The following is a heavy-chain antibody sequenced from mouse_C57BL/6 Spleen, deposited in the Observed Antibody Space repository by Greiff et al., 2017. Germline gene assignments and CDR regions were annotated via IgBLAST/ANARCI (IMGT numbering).Heavy chain of an antibody. CDR2: IYPGDGDT. CDR1: GYAFSSYW. J-gene: IGHJ4*01. CDR3: ASGYSNGPYYAMDY. Sequence: VQLQQSGAELVKPGASVKISCKASGYAFSSYWMNWVKQRPGKGLEWIGQIYPGDGDTNYNGKFKGKATLTADKSSSTAYMQLSSLTSEDSAVYFCASGYSNGPYYAMDYWGQGTSVTVSS. V-gene: IGHV1-80*01. D-gene: IGHD2-5*01.